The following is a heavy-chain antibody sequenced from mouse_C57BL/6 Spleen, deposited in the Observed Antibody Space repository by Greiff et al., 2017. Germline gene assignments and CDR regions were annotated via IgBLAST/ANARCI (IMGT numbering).Heavy chain of an antibody. CDR3: ARQTLYSNYLMDY. V-gene: IGHV5-9*01. CDR1: GFTFSSYT. D-gene: IGHD2-5*01. Sequence: DVMLVESGGGLVKPGGSLKLSCAASGFTFSSYTMSWVRQTPEKRLEWVATISGGGGNTYYPDSVKGRFTISRDNAKNSLYLQMSSLRAEDTALYYCARQTLYSNYLMDYWGQGTSVTVSS. J-gene: IGHJ4*01. CDR2: ISGGGGNT.